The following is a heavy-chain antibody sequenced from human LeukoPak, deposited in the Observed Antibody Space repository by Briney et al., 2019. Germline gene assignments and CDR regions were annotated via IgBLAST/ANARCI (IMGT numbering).Heavy chain of an antibody. Sequence: SGGSLRLSCAASGNYWMHWVRQAPGKGLEWVANIKLDGSEKNYVDSVKGRFTISRDNTKNSLYLQMNSLRAEDTAVFYCARDQYDTWSRRGNFDSWGQGTLVIVSS. V-gene: IGHV3-7*03. CDR1: GNYW. CDR3: ARDQYDTWSRRGNFDS. CDR2: IKLDGSEK. J-gene: IGHJ4*02. D-gene: IGHD3/OR15-3a*01.